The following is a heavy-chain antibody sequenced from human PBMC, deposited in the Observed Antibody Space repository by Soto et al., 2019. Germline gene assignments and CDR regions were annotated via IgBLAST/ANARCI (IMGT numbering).Heavy chain of an antibody. Sequence: SETLSLTCAAYGEFLSDYYWSWIRQPPGKGLEWIGEISHSGRTIYNPSLKSRVTISIDTSKDQFSLKLSSVTAADRAVYYCASGRHYTWPLGGQGTLVTVSS. CDR1: GEFLSDYY. V-gene: IGHV4-34*01. J-gene: IGHJ4*02. D-gene: IGHD3-10*01. CDR2: ISHSGRT. CDR3: ASGRHYTWPL.